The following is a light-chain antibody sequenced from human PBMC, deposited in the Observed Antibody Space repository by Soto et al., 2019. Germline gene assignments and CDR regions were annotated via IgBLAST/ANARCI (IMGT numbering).Light chain of an antibody. J-gene: IGKJ1*01. CDR3: QQYGTSPRT. V-gene: IGKV3-20*01. CDR1: QYIGST. CDR2: GAS. Sequence: EIVLTQSPATLSVSPGDRATLSCRASQYIGSTIAWYQQKPGQAPRVLIYGASIRATGIPDRFSGSGSETDFTLTISRLEPEDFAVYYCQQYGTSPRTFGQGTKVDIK.